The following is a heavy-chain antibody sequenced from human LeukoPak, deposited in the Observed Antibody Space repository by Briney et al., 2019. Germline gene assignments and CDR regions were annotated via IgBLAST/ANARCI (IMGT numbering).Heavy chain of an antibody. V-gene: IGHV4-34*01. D-gene: IGHD4-17*01. Sequence: SETLSLTCAVYGGSFSGYYWSWIRQPPGKGLEWIGEINHSGSTNYNPSLKSRVTISVDTSKNQFSLKLSSVTAADTAVYYCDTGGVTVTTYYWGQGTLVTVSS. CDR2: INHSGST. CDR1: GGSFSGYY. CDR3: DTGGVTVTTYY. J-gene: IGHJ4*02.